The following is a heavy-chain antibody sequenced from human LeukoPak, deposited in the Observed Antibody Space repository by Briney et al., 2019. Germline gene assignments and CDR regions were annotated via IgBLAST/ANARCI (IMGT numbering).Heavy chain of an antibody. Sequence: GGSLRLSCAASAFIFSSYWMSWVRQAPGKGLEWVANIKEDGSEKYYVDSVKGRFTISREKAKNPLYMQMNSLTAEKTAVYYSQRDSFRFLEWTNAIDYWGQGTLVTVSS. CDR1: AFIFSSYW. CDR3: QRDSFRFLEWTNAIDY. D-gene: IGHD3-3*01. CDR2: IKEDGSEK. V-gene: IGHV3-7*01. J-gene: IGHJ4*02.